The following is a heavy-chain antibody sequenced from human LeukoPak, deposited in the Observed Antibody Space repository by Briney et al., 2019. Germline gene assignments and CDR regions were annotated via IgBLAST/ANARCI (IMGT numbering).Heavy chain of an antibody. CDR1: GYTFTSYY. D-gene: IGHD3-22*01. CDR3: ARGYYYDSSGYYSY. Sequence: ATVKVSCKASGYTFTSYYMHWVRQAPGQGLEWMGRIIPILGIANYAQKFQGRVTITADKSTSTAYMELSSLRSEDTAVYYCARGYYYDSSGYYSYWGQGTLVTVSS. J-gene: IGHJ4*02. CDR2: IIPILGIA. V-gene: IGHV1-69*04.